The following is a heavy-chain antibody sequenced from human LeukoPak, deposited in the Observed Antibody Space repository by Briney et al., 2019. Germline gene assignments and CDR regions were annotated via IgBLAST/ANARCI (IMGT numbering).Heavy chain of an antibody. CDR2: MYSGGST. CDR1: GFTFSSYS. V-gene: IGHV3-53*01. Sequence: PGGSLRLSCAASGFTFSSYSMNWVRQAPGKGLEWVSVMYSGGSTYYADSVKGRFTISRDNSKNTLYLQMNNLRAEDTAVYFCERERADDSGIQWGQGTLVTVSS. D-gene: IGHD3-22*01. CDR3: ERERADDSGIQ. J-gene: IGHJ4*02.